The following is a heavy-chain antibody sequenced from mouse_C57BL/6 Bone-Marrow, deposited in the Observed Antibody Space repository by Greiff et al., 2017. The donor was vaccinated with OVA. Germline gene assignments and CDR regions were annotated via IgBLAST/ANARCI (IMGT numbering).Heavy chain of an antibody. CDR3: ARGDYYGSSYGY. V-gene: IGHV1-69*01. J-gene: IGHJ2*01. CDR2: IDPSDSYT. CDR1: GYTFTSYW. Sequence: VQLQQSGAELVMPGASVKLSCKASGYTFTSYWMHWVKQRPGQGLEWIGEIDPSDSYTNYNQKFKGKSTLTVDKSSSTAYMQLSSLTSEDSAVYYCARGDYYGSSYGYWGQGTTLTVSS. D-gene: IGHD1-1*01.